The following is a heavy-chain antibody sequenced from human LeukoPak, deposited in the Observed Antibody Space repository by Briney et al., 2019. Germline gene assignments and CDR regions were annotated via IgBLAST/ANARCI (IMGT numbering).Heavy chain of an antibody. CDR2: ISWNSGSI. CDR1: GFTFSSYW. V-gene: IGHV3-9*03. J-gene: IGHJ3*02. CDR3: AKDKSAGYSSGWSGAFDI. Sequence: GGSLRLSCAASGFTFSSYWMHWVRQAPGKGLEWVSGISWNSGSIGYADSVKGRFTISRDNAKNSLYLQMNSLRAEDMALYYCAKDKSAGYSSGWSGAFDIWGQGTMVTVSS. D-gene: IGHD6-19*01.